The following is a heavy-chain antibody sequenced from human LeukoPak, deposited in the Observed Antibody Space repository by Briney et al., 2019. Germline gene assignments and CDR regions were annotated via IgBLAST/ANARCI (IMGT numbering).Heavy chain of an antibody. V-gene: IGHV1-18*01. CDR3: ARDRVWAYYYDSSGYYLDY. D-gene: IGHD3-22*01. CDR2: ISAYNGNT. CDR1: GYTFTSYG. Sequence: GASVKVSCKASGYTFTSYGISWVRQAPGQGLEWMGWISAYNGNTNYAQKLQGRVTMTTDTSTSIAYMELRSLRSDDTAVYYCARDRVWAYYYDSSGYYLDYWGQGTLVTVSS. J-gene: IGHJ4*02.